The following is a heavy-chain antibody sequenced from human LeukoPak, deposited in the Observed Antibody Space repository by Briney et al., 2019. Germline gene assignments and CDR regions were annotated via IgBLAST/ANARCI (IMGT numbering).Heavy chain of an antibody. CDR2: ISGSGGST. V-gene: IGHV3-23*01. Sequence: AGGSLRLSCAASGFTFMSWVRQAPGKGLEWVSGISGSGGSTYYADSVKGRFTISRDNSKNTLYLQMNSLRAEDTAVYYCAKDPTYGGYIDYWGQGTPVTVSS. J-gene: IGHJ4*02. CDR1: GFTF. CDR3: AKDPTYGGYIDY. D-gene: IGHD4-23*01.